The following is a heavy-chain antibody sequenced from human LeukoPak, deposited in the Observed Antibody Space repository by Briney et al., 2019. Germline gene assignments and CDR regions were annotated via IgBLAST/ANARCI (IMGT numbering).Heavy chain of an antibody. D-gene: IGHD4-23*01. CDR3: AREMGVVTAHGIDV. CDR2: IYYSGST. CDR1: GGSISSISSNNYH. V-gene: IGHV4-39*02. J-gene: IGHJ6*02. Sequence: PSETLSLTCIVSGGSISSISSNNYHWGWIRQPPGKGLEWIGSIYYSGSTYYNPSLKSRVTISVDTSKNQFSLKLSSVTAADTALYYCAREMGVVTAHGIDVWGQGTTVTVSS.